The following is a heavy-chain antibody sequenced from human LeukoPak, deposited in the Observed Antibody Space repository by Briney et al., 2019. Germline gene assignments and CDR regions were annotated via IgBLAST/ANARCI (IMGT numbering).Heavy chain of an antibody. CDR3: AKVRYSSSLSEPQH. D-gene: IGHD6-13*01. J-gene: IGHJ1*01. CDR1: GFTFSSYA. CDR2: ISGSGGTT. Sequence: GGSLRLSCAASGFTFSSYAMNWVRQAPGKGLEWVSAISGSGGTTYYADSVKGRFTISRDNSKNTLYVQMNSLRAEDTAVYYCAKVRYSSSLSEPQHWGQGTLVTVSS. V-gene: IGHV3-23*01.